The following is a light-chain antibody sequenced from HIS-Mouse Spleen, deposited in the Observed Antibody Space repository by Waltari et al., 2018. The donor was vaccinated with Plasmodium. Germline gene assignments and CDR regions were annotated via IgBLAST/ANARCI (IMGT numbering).Light chain of an antibody. V-gene: IGKV3-15*01. CDR3: QQYNNWPPYT. CDR2: GSS. Sequence: EIVMTQSPATLSVSPGERATPPFRASQSVSSHLAWYQQKPGQAPSLLTSGSSTRATGIPARLSGSGSGTEFTLTVSSMQSEDFAVYYCQQYNNWPPYTFGQGTKLEIK. CDR1: QSVSSH. J-gene: IGKJ2*01.